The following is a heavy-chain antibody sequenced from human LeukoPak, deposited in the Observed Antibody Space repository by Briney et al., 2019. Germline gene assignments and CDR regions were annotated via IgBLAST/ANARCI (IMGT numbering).Heavy chain of an antibody. CDR2: INHSGST. CDR1: GGSFSGYY. Sequence: SETLSLTCAVYGGSFSGYYWSWIRQPPGKGLEWIGEINHSGSTNYNPSLKSRATISVDTSKNQFSLKLSSVTAADTAVYYCARVPSRYDAFDIWGQGTMVTVSS. V-gene: IGHV4-34*01. J-gene: IGHJ3*02. CDR3: ARVPSRYDAFDI.